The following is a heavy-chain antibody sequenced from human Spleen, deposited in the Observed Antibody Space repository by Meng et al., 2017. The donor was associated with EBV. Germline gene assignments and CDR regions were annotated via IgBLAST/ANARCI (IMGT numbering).Heavy chain of an antibody. D-gene: IGHD6-13*01. J-gene: IGHJ2*01. CDR1: GASVSRGNYY. V-gene: IGHV4-61*03. CDR3: ARRGYSRRFFDL. CDR2: IYYSGST. Sequence: QGQLQESGPGRVKPSETLSLTCNVSGASVSRGNYYWSWIRQPPGKGLEWIGYIYYSGSTNYNSSLKSRVAISVDASKNHFSLTLSSVTAADTAVYYCARRGYSRRFFDLWGRGTLVTVSS.